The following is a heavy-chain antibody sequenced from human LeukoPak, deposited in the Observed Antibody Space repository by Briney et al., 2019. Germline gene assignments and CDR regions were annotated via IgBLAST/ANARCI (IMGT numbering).Heavy chain of an antibody. CDR3: ARDKGDYDTSGSLFVF. CDR2: IKQGGGEI. D-gene: IGHD3-22*01. CDR1: GFTFSRYW. V-gene: IGHV3-7*03. Sequence: GRSLRLSCAASGFTFSRYWMSWVRQLPRKGLEWVANIKQGGGEIYYVDSVKGRFTISRDNAKNSLYLQMNSLRAEDTAVYYCARDKGDYDTSGSLFVFGGQGTLVTVSS. J-gene: IGHJ4*02.